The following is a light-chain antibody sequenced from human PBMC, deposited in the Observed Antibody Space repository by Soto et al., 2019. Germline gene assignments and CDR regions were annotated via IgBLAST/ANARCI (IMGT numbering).Light chain of an antibody. CDR3: HQYNGWPRT. Sequence: EIVLTQSPATLSSFPGDRVTLSCRASQYINTRLAWYQHRPGQAPRLLIYQTSIRAGGVPARFSGGGSGTEFTLTITSLQSEDFAVYYCHQYNGWPRTFGQGTKVDSK. V-gene: IGKV3-15*01. CDR1: QYINTR. CDR2: QTS. J-gene: IGKJ1*01.